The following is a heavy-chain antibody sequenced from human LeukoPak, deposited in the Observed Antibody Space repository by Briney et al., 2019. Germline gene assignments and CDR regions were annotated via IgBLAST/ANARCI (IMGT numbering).Heavy chain of an antibody. Sequence: ASVKVSCTASGYTFTSYDINWVRQATGQGLEWMGWMNPNSGNTGYAQKFQGRVTMTRNTSISTAYMELSSLRSEDTAVYYCARGLTYYDFWSGYWGAETYYYYGMDVWGQGTTVTVSS. CDR2: MNPNSGNT. V-gene: IGHV1-8*01. CDR3: ARGLTYYDFWSGYWGAETYYYYGMDV. J-gene: IGHJ6*02. CDR1: GYTFTSYD. D-gene: IGHD3-3*01.